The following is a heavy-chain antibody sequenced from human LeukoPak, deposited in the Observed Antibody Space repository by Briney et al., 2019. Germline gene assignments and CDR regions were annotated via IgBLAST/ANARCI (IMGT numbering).Heavy chain of an antibody. CDR2: IIPIFGTA. D-gene: IGHD6-6*01. J-gene: IGHJ4*02. CDR3: ARGGNSIDRNFDY. Sequence: SVKVSCKASGGTFSSYAISWVRRAPGQGLEWMGGIIPIFGTANYAQKFQGRVTITTDESTSTAYMELSSLRSEDTAVYYCARGGNSIDRNFDYWGQGTLVTVSS. CDR1: GGTFSSYA. V-gene: IGHV1-69*05.